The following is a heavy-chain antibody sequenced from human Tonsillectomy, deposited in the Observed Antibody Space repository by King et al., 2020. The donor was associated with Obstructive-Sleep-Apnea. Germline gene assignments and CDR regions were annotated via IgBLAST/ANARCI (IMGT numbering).Heavy chain of an antibody. J-gene: IGHJ6*02. V-gene: IGHV3-23*04. CDR3: AKQGTIFGVVTEVDYYGMDV. Sequence: VQLVESGGGLVQPGGSLRLSCAASGFTFSSYAMSWVRQAPGKGLEWVSSISASGGSTYYADSVKGRFTISRDKSKNTLYLQMNSLRAEDTAVYYCAKQGTIFGVVTEVDYYGMDVWGQGTTVTVSS. D-gene: IGHD3-3*01. CDR1: GFTFSSYA. CDR2: ISASGGST.